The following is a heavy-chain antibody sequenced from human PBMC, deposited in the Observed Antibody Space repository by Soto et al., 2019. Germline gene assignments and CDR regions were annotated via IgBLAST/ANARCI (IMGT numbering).Heavy chain of an antibody. CDR2: IYYSGST. CDR1: GGSISSSSYY. J-gene: IGHJ6*02. CDR3: ARSHRSGYRTGYYYGMDV. D-gene: IGHD3-3*01. V-gene: IGHV4-39*01. Sequence: SETLSLTCTVSGGSISSSSYYWGWIRQPPGKGLEWIGSIYYSGSTYYNPSLKSRVTISVDTSKNQFSLKLSFVTAADTAVYYCARSHRSGYRTGYYYGMDVWGQGTTVTVSS.